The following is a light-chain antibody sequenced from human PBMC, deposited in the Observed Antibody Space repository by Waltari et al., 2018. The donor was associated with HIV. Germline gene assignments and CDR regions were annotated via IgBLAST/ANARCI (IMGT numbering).Light chain of an antibody. CDR3: QQSFGTPLT. Sequence: DIQMTQSPSSLSASVGDRVTITCRASHSISSSLNWYQQNPGKAPKLLIYAASTLQSGVPSRFSGIGSGTDFTLTISSLQPEDFATYYCQQSFGTPLTFGGGTKVEIK. CDR1: HSISSS. CDR2: AAS. V-gene: IGKV1-39*01. J-gene: IGKJ4*01.